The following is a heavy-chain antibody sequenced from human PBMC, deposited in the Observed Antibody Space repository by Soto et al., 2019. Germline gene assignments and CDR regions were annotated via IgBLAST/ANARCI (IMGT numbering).Heavy chain of an antibody. CDR2: ISGSGGST. V-gene: IGHV3-23*01. CDR1: GFTFSSYA. D-gene: IGHD6-19*01. J-gene: IGHJ2*01. Sequence: EVQLLESGGGLVQPGGSLRLSCAASGFTFSSYAMSWVRQAPGKGLEWVSAISGSGGSTYYADSVKGRFTISRDNSKNPLYLQMTSLRAEDTAVYYCAKDLSSDWYGDWYFDLWGRGTLVTVSS. CDR3: AKDLSSDWYGDWYFDL.